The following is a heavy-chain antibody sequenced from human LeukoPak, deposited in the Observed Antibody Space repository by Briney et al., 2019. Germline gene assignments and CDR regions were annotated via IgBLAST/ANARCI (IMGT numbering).Heavy chain of an antibody. V-gene: IGHV4-59*01. CDR2: IYYSGGT. D-gene: IGHD3-10*01. Sequence: SETLSLTCTVSGGSISSYYWSWIRQPPGKGLEWIGYIYYSGGTNYNPSLKSRVTISVATSKNQFSLKLSSVTGAVTAVSYCSRGEAELLWFGELSPPLYFDYWGQGTLVTVSS. J-gene: IGHJ4*02. CDR1: GGSISSYY. CDR3: SRGEAELLWFGELSPPLYFDY.